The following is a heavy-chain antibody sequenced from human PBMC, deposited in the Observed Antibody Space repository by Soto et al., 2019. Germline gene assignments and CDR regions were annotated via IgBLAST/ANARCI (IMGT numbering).Heavy chain of an antibody. V-gene: IGHV3-30*03. Sequence: QAQLVESGGGVVQLGRSLRLSCAASGFTFNNYGMHWVRQAPGKGLEWVAVISYDGTNKYYADSVKGRFAISRDNSKNTLYLQMNSLRAEDTAVYYCARTRASFDYYFCYGMDVWGQGTTVTVSS. CDR1: GFTFNNYG. J-gene: IGHJ6*02. CDR3: ARTRASFDYYFCYGMDV. CDR2: ISYDGTNK.